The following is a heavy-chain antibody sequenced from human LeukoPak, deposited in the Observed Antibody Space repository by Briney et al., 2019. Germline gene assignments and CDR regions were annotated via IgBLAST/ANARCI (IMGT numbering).Heavy chain of an antibody. CDR2: IYHSGST. V-gene: IGHV4-38-2*01. J-gene: IGHJ4*02. D-gene: IGHD2-2*02. CDR3: ARHNGVGRLGYCSSTSCYTPPDFDY. Sequence: PSETLSLTCAVSGYSISSGYYWGWIRQPPGKGLEWIGSIYHSGSTYYNPSLKSRVTISVDTSKNQFSLKLSSVTAADTAVYYCARHNGVGRLGYCSSTSCYTPPDFDYWGQGTLVTVSS. CDR1: GYSISSGYY.